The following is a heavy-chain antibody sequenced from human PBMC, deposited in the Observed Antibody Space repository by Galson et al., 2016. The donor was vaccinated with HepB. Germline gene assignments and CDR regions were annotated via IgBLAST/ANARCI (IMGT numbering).Heavy chain of an antibody. D-gene: IGHD4-17*01. V-gene: IGHV3-23*01. CDR1: GISFSSYA. CDR3: AKAEMTTVTRFEH. Sequence: SLRLSCAASGISFSSYAMSWVRQAPGKGLEWVSAIRGSGGTTYYADSVKGRFTISRDNSKNTLYLQMNSLRVEDTAIYYCAKAEMTTVTRFEHWGQGTLVTVSP. CDR2: IRGSGGTT. J-gene: IGHJ4*02.